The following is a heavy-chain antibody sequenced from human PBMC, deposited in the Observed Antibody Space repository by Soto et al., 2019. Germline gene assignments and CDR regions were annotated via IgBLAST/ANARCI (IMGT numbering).Heavy chain of an antibody. V-gene: IGHV4-4*02. CDR3: ASHLVMAGTRGFDH. CDR1: SGSNFSSNW. Sequence: QVQLQESGPGLVKPSGTLSLTCAVSSGSNFSSNWWSWVRQPPGMGLEWIGETRNSGGANYNPSLQSRVTISVDRSKNHFFLELRSVTAADTAVYYCASHLVMAGTRGFDHWGLGTLVTVSS. D-gene: IGHD6-19*01. CDR2: TRNSGGA. J-gene: IGHJ4*02.